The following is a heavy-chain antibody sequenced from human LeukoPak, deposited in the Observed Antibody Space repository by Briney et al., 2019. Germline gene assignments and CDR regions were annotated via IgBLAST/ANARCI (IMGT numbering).Heavy chain of an antibody. J-gene: IGHJ4*02. CDR1: GFTFSSTG. CDR2: ISGSGDNT. D-gene: IGHD2-21*02. V-gene: IGHV3-23*01. CDR3: ARDAGTAWPFDY. Sequence: GTSLRLSCAASGFTFSSTGMSWVRQAPGKGLYWVSTISGSGDNTHYAESVRGRFTISRDNSKNTMYLEMNSLRAEDTAIYYCARDAGTAWPFDYWGQGALVIVSS.